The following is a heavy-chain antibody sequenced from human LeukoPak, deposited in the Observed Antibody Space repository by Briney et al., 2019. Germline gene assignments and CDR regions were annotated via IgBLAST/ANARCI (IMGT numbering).Heavy chain of an antibody. CDR2: IIPIFGTA. Sequence: ASVKASCKASGGTFSSYAISWVRQAPGQGLEWMGGIIPIFGTANYAQKFQGRVTITADESTSTAYMELSSLRSEDTAVYYCARDQYDSSGYFLGNDYWGQGILVTVSS. CDR1: GGTFSSYA. CDR3: ARDQYDSSGYFLGNDY. V-gene: IGHV1-69*13. D-gene: IGHD3-22*01. J-gene: IGHJ4*02.